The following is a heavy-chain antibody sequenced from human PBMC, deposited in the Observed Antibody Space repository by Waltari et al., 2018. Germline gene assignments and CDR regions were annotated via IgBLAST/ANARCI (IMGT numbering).Heavy chain of an antibody. V-gene: IGHV3-48*04. J-gene: IGHJ6*03. CDR1: GFTFSSSS. CDR2: ISSSSSTI. CDR3: AREMEDYYGSGRGYYYYMDV. Sequence: EVQLVESGGGLVQPGGSLRLSCAASGFTFSSSSMNWVRQAPGKGLEWVSYISSSSSTIYYADSVKGRFTISRDNAKNSLYLQMNSLRAEDTAVYYCAREMEDYYGSGRGYYYYMDVWGKGTTVTVSS. D-gene: IGHD3-10*01.